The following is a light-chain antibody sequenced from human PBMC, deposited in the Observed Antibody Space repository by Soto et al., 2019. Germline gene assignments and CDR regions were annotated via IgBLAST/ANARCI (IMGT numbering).Light chain of an antibody. CDR2: DAS. J-gene: IGKJ4*01. CDR1: QSLTSS. CDR3: QQRSTWPRT. V-gene: IGKV3-11*01. Sequence: EIVLTQSPATLSLSPGERATHSCRASQSLTSSLVWYQQKPGQAPRLLIYDASNRATGIPARFSGSGSGTEFTLTINSLEPEDFAVYYCQQRSTWPRTFGGGTKVDIK.